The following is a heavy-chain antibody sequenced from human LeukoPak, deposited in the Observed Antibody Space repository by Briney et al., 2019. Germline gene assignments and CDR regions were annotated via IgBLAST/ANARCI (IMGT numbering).Heavy chain of an antibody. D-gene: IGHD3-22*01. J-gene: IGHJ4*02. V-gene: IGHV1-69*04. CDR1: GGTFSSYA. CDR2: IIPILGIA. CDR3: ARVKYYYDSSGYYYDY. Sequence: SVKVSCKASGGTFSSYAVSWVRQAPGQGLEWMGRIIPILGIANYAQKFQGRVTITADKSTSTAYMELSSLRSEDTAVYYCARVKYYYDSSGYYYDYWGQGTLVTVSS.